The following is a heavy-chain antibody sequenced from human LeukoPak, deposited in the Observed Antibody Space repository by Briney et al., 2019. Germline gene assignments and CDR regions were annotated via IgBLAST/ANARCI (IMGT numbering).Heavy chain of an antibody. Sequence: SETLSLTCAVSGGSISSSNWWSWVRQPPGKGLEWIGEIYHSGSTNYNPSLKSRVTISVDKSKNQFSLKLSSVTAADTAVYYCARDRGEGSSWYGDFDYWGQGTLVTVSS. V-gene: IGHV4-4*02. CDR1: GGSISSSNW. J-gene: IGHJ4*02. CDR2: IYHSGST. D-gene: IGHD6-13*01. CDR3: ARDRGEGSSWYGDFDY.